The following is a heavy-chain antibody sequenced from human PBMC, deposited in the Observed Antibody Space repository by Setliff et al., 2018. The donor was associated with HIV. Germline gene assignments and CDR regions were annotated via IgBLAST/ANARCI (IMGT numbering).Heavy chain of an antibody. CDR3: ARGQYGDELFDY. CDR1: GYIFSGYY. Sequence: GASVKVSCKASGYIFSGYYLHWVRQAPGQGLEWMGMINPSGASTSYAQKFQGRVTMTRDTSTSTVYMELSSLRSEDTAVYYCARGQYGDELFDYWGQGTLVTVSS. V-gene: IGHV1-46*01. D-gene: IGHD4-17*01. CDR2: INPSGAST. J-gene: IGHJ4*02.